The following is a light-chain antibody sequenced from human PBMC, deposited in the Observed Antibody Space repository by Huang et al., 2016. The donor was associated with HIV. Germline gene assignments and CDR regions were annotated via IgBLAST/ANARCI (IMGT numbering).Light chain of an antibody. J-gene: IGKJ1*01. CDR3: QQSYTTPRT. V-gene: IGKV1-39*01. Sequence: DIQMTQSPTSLSASAGDTVTITCRASQNINTYLNWYQQKPGKAPKLLIYGASILHSGVTSRFSGSGSGTDFTLTISSLQREDLATYYCQQSYTTPRTFGQGTKVEIK. CDR2: GAS. CDR1: QNINTY.